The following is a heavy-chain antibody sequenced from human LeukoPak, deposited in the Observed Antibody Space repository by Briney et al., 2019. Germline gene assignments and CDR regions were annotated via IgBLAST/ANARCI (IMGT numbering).Heavy chain of an antibody. D-gene: IGHD3-9*01. V-gene: IGHV4-59*01. CDR3: ARGSWDILTGYYHDAFDI. J-gene: IGHJ3*02. CDR1: GGSIRSYY. CDR2: IYYSGST. Sequence: SDTLSLTCTVSGGSIRSYYWSWIRQPPGKGLEWIGYIYYSGSTKYNPSLKSRVTISVDTSKNQFSLNLSSVTAADTAVYYCARGSWDILTGYYHDAFDIWGQGTMVTVSS.